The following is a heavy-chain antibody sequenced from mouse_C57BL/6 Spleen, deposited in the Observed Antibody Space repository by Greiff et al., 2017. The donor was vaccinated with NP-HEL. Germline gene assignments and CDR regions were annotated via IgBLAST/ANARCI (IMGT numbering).Heavy chain of an antibody. CDR3: ARGGFITTVVADAWFAY. J-gene: IGHJ3*01. Sequence: DVMLVESGGGLVQPGGSLKLSCAASGFTFSDYYMYWVRQTPEKRLEWVAYISNGGGSTYYPDTVKGRFTISRDNAKNTLYLQRSRLKSEDTAMYYCARGGFITTVVADAWFAYWGQGTLVTVSA. D-gene: IGHD1-1*01. CDR1: GFTFSDYY. CDR2: ISNGGGST. V-gene: IGHV5-12*01.